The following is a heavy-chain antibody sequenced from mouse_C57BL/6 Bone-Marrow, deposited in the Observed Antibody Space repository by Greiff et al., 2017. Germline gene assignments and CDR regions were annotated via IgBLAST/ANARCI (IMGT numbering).Heavy chain of an antibody. CDR1: GYTFTSYW. D-gene: IGHD2-4*01. CDR3: ARSGIRIDYDYDVEFYYAMDY. V-gene: IGHV1-72*01. CDR2: IDPNSGGT. J-gene: IGHJ4*01. Sequence: QVQLQQSGAELVKPGASVKLSCKASGYTFTSYWMHWVKQRPGRGLEWIGRIDPNSGGTKYNEKFKSKATLTVDKPSSTAYMQLSSLPSEDSAVYYCARSGIRIDYDYDVEFYYAMDYWGQGTSVTVSS.